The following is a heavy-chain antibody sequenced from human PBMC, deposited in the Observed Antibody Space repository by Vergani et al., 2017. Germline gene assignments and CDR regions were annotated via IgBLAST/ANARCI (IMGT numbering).Heavy chain of an antibody. V-gene: IGHV4-59*01. CDR3: ARDFGGEWYFDL. Sequence: VILQEPGPGLVKPSETLSLLCSVSGASIDSFYWSWLRQSPGKGLEWIGYVFRYGNVNYNPSFNFRAAIDTSNNQLSLRLSSVTAADTAVYYCARDFGGEWYFDLWGRGTFVTVSS. CDR1: GASIDSFY. D-gene: IGHD2-15*01. CDR2: VFRYGNV. J-gene: IGHJ2*01.